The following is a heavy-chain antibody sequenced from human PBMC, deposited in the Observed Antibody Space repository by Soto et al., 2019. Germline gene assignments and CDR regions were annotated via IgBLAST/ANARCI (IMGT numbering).Heavy chain of an antibody. CDR2: SIPIFGTA. D-gene: IGHD5-12*01. Sequence: QVQLVQSGAEVKKPASSVKVSCKASGGTFNNYPITWVRQAPGEGLEWMGGSIPIFGTANYAQNFQGRVTISVDESTSTAYMELSSLRSEDTAVYYCARGRGYSGDDHYYYFAMDVWGQGTTVTVSS. CDR3: ARGRGYSGDDHYYYFAMDV. J-gene: IGHJ6*02. CDR1: GGTFNNYP. V-gene: IGHV1-69*01.